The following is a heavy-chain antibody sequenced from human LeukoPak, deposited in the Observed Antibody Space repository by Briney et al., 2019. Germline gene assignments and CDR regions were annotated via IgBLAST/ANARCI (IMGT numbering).Heavy chain of an antibody. CDR3: ARERPPGDSSSWFLEGYFDI. J-gene: IGHJ4*02. D-gene: IGHD6-13*01. CDR1: GYTFTGYY. V-gene: IGHV1-2*02. Sequence: ASVKVSCKASGYTFTGYYMHWVRQAPGQGLEWMGWINPNSGGTNYAQKFQGRVTMTRDTSISTAYMELSRLRSDDTAVYYCARERPPGDSSSWFLEGYFDIWGQGSLVIVSS. CDR2: INPNSGGT.